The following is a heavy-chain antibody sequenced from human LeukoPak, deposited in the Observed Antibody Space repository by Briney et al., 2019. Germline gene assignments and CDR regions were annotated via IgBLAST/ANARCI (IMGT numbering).Heavy chain of an antibody. V-gene: IGHV1-2*02. J-gene: IGHJ4*02. CDR1: GYTFTAYY. CDR3: AIEARGYSYDYD. Sequence: ASVKVSCKASGYTFTAYYMHWVRQAPGQGLEWMGWINPNSGGTNYAQKFQGRVTMTRDTSISTAYMELSRLRSDDTAVYYCAIEARGYSYDYDWGQGTLVTVSS. D-gene: IGHD5-18*01. CDR2: INPNSGGT.